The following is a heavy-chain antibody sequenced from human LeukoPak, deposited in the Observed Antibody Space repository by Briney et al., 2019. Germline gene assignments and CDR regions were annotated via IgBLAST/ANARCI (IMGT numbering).Heavy chain of an antibody. Sequence: PGGSLRLSCAASGFTFSSNYMSWVRQAPGKGLEWVSVIYSGGSTYYADSVKGRFTISRDNSKNTLYLQMNSLRAEDTAVYYCAREIMITFGGVIPTPYWGQGTLVTVSS. J-gene: IGHJ4*02. CDR1: GFTFSSNY. CDR2: IYSGGST. V-gene: IGHV3-66*02. CDR3: AREIMITFGGVIPTPY. D-gene: IGHD3-16*02.